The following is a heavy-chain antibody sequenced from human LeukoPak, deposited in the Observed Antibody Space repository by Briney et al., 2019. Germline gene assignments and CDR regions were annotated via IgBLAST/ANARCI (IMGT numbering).Heavy chain of an antibody. V-gene: IGHV3-23*01. D-gene: IGHD3-22*01. CDR2: ISGRGMLT. CDR1: GFSVGSYA. CDR3: AKFYYDSSGRGNDAFDV. J-gene: IGHJ3*01. Sequence: GGSLRVSCATSGFSVGSYAMTWVRQDPGKGLEWVSSISGRGMLTYYADSVKGRFTISRDNSKNTLYLQMSSLRAEDTATFYCAKFYYDSSGRGNDAFDVWGQGTMVTVSS.